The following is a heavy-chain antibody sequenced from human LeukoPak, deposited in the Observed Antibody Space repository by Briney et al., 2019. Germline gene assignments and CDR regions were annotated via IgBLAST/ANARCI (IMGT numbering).Heavy chain of an antibody. J-gene: IGHJ4*02. V-gene: IGHV3-23*01. CDR3: AKESPHFDY. CDR1: GFTFTSYA. Sequence: GGSLRLSCAASGFTFTSYAMSWVRQAPGKGLAWVSTISGSGDTTYYADSVKGRFTISRDNSKNTLYLQMNSLRAEDTAIYYCAKESPHFDYWGQGTLVSVSS. CDR2: ISGSGDTT.